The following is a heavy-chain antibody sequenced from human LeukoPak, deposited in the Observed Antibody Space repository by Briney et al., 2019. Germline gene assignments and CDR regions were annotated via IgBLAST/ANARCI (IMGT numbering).Heavy chain of an antibody. D-gene: IGHD3-10*01. CDR1: GYRFTTYW. V-gene: IGHV5-51*01. J-gene: IGHJ4*02. Sequence: GESLKISCKASGYRFTTYWIGWVRQMPGKGLVWMGIIYPDNFDTRYGPSFRGQVTISADKSIGTAYLQWTSLKASDTARYYCARQGWDGSFFDFWGQGILVTVSS. CDR2: IYPDNFDT. CDR3: ARQGWDGSFFDF.